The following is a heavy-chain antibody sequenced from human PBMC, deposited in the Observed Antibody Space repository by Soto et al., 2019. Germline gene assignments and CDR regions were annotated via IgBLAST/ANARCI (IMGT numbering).Heavy chain of an antibody. CDR1: GFTFSSSA. CDR2: VSGSGGTT. D-gene: IGHD6-19*01. Sequence: EVQLLDSGGVLVQPGGSLRLSCAASGFTFSSSAMSWVRQAPGKGLEWVSAVSGSGGTTYYADSVRGRFTISRYNSKNTMYLQMNSLRAEDTAIYFCARCTVATIVTSGWCHYLDPWGQGTLVTVSS. V-gene: IGHV3-23*01. J-gene: IGHJ5*02. CDR3: ARCTVATIVTSGWCHYLDP.